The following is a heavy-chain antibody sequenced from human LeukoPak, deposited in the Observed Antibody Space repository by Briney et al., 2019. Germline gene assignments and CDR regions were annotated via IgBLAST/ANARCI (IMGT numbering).Heavy chain of an antibody. V-gene: IGHV3-74*01. CDR1: GFTFSGYW. J-gene: IGHJ6*03. CDR2: IDNGGSGS. Sequence: PGGSLRLSCAASGFTFSGYWMHWVRQVPEKGLVLVSRIDNGGSGSTYADSVKGRFTVSRDNAKNTLYLQMNSLRATDTALYYCARGGGWDTTFRVVQYMDVGGKGTTVTVFS. CDR3: ARGGGWDTTFRVVQYMDV. D-gene: IGHD3-3*01.